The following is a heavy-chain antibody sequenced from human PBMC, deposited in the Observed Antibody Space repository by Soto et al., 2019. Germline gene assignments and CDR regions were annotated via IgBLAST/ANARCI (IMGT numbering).Heavy chain of an antibody. D-gene: IGHD3-22*01. CDR2: IIPFFGTP. Sequence: GASVKVSCKTSGFTFSSYAFSWVRQAPGQGLEWMGGIIPFFGTPNYAQKFQGRVNITADRSTSTAYMELSSLRSEDTAVYYCARDKGAYYSHLVSWGQGTLVT. V-gene: IGHV1-69*06. J-gene: IGHJ4*02. CDR3: ARDKGAYYSHLVS. CDR1: GFTFSSYA.